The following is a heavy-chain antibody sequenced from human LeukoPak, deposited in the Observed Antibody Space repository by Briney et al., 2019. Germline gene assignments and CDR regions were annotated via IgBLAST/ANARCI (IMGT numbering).Heavy chain of an antibody. CDR3: ASHYDSSGYYYMDY. Sequence: ASVKVSCKASGYTFTSYDINWVRQATGQGLEWMGWMNPNSGNTGYAQKFQGRVTMTRNTSISTAYMELSSLRSEDTAVYYCASHYDSSGYYYMDYWGQGTLVTVSS. J-gene: IGHJ4*02. CDR1: GYTFTSYD. CDR2: MNPNSGNT. V-gene: IGHV1-8*01. D-gene: IGHD3-22*01.